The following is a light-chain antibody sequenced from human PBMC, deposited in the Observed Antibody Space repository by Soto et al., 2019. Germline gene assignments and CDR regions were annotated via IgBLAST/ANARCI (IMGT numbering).Light chain of an antibody. J-gene: IGKJ4*01. V-gene: IGKV1-9*01. CDR3: QQFNSYPLT. CDR1: QAISSY. Sequence: DIQLTQSPSFLSASIGDRVAITCRASQAISSYLAWYQRKPGKAPELLIYAASTLQSGVPSRFSGSGPGTEFTLTISSLQPEDFATYYCQQFNSYPLTFGGGTKVDIK. CDR2: AAS.